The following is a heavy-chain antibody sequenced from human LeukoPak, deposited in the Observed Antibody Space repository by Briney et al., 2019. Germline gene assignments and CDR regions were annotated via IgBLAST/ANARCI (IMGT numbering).Heavy chain of an antibody. Sequence: ASVRVSSKASGYTFTSYDINWVRQAPGQGLEWMGWMNPNSGNTGYAQKFQGRVTITRNTSISTAYMELSSLRSEDTAVYYCARTPPRERVGAILPRVFDYWGQGTLVTVSS. CDR3: ARTPPRERVGAILPRVFDY. D-gene: IGHD1-26*01. V-gene: IGHV1-8*03. CDR2: MNPNSGNT. CDR1: GYTFTSYD. J-gene: IGHJ4*02.